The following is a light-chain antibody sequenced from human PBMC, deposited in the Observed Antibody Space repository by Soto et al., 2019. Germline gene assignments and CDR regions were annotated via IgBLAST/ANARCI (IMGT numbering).Light chain of an antibody. V-gene: IGKV3-20*01. Sequence: VLTPSPGTVSLSPGETATLSCRDSQSIGKSYLAWFQHKPGKPPRLIIYGASTRATVSPDRCRGSGSATDFSLTVSRLEAEDFAVYYCQQYAESPLTFGAGTKVEIK. CDR2: GAS. CDR3: QQYAESPLT. CDR1: QSIGKSY. J-gene: IGKJ4*01.